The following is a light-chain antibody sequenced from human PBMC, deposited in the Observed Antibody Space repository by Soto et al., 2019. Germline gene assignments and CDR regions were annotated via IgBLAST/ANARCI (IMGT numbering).Light chain of an antibody. CDR1: QSVLYSSKNKNY. CDR2: LAA. V-gene: IGKV4-1*01. CDR3: QQYYRSSCT. J-gene: IGKJ1*01. Sequence: DIVMTQSPDSLAVSLGERATINCKSSQSVLYSSKNKNYLAWYQQKPGQAPKLLIYLAATRESGVPDRFSGRGSGPDFTLTISSLQAEDAAVYYSQQYYRSSCTFGQGTKVEIK.